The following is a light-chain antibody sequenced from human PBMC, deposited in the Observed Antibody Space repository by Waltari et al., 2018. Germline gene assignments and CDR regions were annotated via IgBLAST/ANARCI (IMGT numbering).Light chain of an antibody. CDR3: QQYNSYST. CDR1: QSISNW. Sequence: DIQMTQSPSTLSASVGDRVTITCRASQSISNWLAWYQQKPGKAPKLLIYKASSLESGVPSMFSGSGSRTEFTLTISSLQPDDFATYYCQQYNSYSTFGQGTNLEIK. V-gene: IGKV1-5*03. CDR2: KAS. J-gene: IGKJ2*01.